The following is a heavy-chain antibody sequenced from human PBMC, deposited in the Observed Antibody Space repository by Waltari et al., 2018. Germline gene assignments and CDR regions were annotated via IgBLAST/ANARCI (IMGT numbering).Heavy chain of an antibody. CDR1: GGSISSYY. Sequence: QVQLQESGPGLVKPSETLSLTCTVSGGSISSYYWSWIRQPAGKGLEWIGRIYTSGSTNYNPSLKSRVTMSVDTSKNQFSLKLSSVTAADTAVYYCARGSYSSGWDDAFDIWGQGTMVTVSS. CDR2: IYTSGST. J-gene: IGHJ3*02. D-gene: IGHD6-19*01. V-gene: IGHV4-4*07. CDR3: ARGSYSSGWDDAFDI.